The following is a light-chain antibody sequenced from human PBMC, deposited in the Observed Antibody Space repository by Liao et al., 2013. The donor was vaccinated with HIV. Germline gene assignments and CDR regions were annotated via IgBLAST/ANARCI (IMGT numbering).Light chain of an antibody. V-gene: IGLV3-1*01. Sequence: SYELIQPPSVSVSPGQTASITCSGGKLGDNFAFWYQQRPGQSPILVIYQDDQRPSGIPERFSGSNSGNTATLIISRVEAGDEADYYCQVWDSNNDHPYVFGTGTKVTVL. CDR3: QVWDSNNDHPYV. CDR2: QDD. CDR1: KLGDNF. J-gene: IGLJ1*01.